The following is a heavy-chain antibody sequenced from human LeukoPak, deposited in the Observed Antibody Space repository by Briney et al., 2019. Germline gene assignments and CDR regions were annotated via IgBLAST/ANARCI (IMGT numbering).Heavy chain of an antibody. J-gene: IGHJ5*02. CDR1: GGSISSYY. V-gene: IGHV4-59*01. D-gene: IGHD1-20*01. CDR3: AREAITGTRFDP. Sequence: PSETLSLTCTVSGGSISSYYWSWIRQPPGKGLEWIGYIYYSGSTNYNPSPKSRVTISVDTSKNRFSLKLSSVTAADTAVYYCAREAITGTRFDPWGQGTLVTVSS. CDR2: IYYSGST.